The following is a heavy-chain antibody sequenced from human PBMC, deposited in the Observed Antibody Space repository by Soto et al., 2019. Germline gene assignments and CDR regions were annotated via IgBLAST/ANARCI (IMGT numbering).Heavy chain of an antibody. J-gene: IGHJ4*01. V-gene: IGHV3-48*01. D-gene: IGHD2-15*01. CDR1: LFTFSIYN. Sequence: HPGGSLRLSCAASLFTFSIYNMNCVRQAPGKELEWVSYISSNSDTRYYADSGKGRSTISRDNAKDSLYLQMDSLRAEEKGVYYCGGGFDCWGQRTVVPVSA. CDR3: GGGFDC. CDR2: ISSNSDTR.